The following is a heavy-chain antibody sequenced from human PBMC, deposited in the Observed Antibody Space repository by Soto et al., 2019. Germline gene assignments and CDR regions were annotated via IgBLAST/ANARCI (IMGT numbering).Heavy chain of an antibody. CDR1: GFSFSNVW. CDR2: IKSKSVGGTT. J-gene: IGHJ4*02. Sequence: EVQLVESGGGLVKPGGSLTLSCAASGFSFSNVWMSWVRQAPGKGLEWVGRIKSKSVGGTTDYTAPVKGRFTISRDDSKATLYLQMNSLTTEDTAVYYCTTYSTQTFCDGGPCYSVQTNNHDSWGQGILVTVSS. CDR3: TTYSTQTFCDGGPCYSVQTNNHDS. V-gene: IGHV3-15*01. D-gene: IGHD2-15*01.